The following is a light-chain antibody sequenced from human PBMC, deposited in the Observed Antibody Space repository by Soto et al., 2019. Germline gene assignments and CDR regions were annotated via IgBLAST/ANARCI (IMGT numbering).Light chain of an antibody. V-gene: IGKV3-15*01. CDR3: QQYRGWPRT. CDR2: GAS. CDR1: QSVIYD. J-gene: IGKJ1*01. Sequence: EIVLTQSPATLSVSPEERVTLSCRASQSVIYDLAWYQQKPGQAPRLLVYGASTRATDAPPRFRGSGSGTDFSLTISSLQSEDIETYYCQQYRGWPRTFGQGSRIEIK.